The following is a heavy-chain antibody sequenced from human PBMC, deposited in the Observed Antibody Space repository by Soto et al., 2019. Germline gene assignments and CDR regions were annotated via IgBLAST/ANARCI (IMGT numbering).Heavy chain of an antibody. Sequence: EVQLVESGGGLVQPGGSLRLSCVASGFTFSSYEMNWVRQAPGKGLEWVSYISSSGITIYYTDSVKGRFTISRDNAKNSLYLQMNSLRAEDTAVYYCAGERYTAIITSYYYYGMDVWGQGTTVTVSS. V-gene: IGHV3-48*03. J-gene: IGHJ6*02. CDR2: ISSSGITI. CDR1: GFTFSSYE. CDR3: AGERYTAIITSYYYYGMDV. D-gene: IGHD5-18*01.